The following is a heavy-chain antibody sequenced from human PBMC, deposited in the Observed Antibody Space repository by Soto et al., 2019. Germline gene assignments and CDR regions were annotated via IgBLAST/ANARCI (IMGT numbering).Heavy chain of an antibody. J-gene: IGHJ5*02. CDR3: ASRGYDFLNCLDP. CDR2: INTGNGHT. V-gene: IGHV1-3*04. CDR1: GYTFTAYG. D-gene: IGHD3-9*01. Sequence: ASVKVSCKDSGYTFTAYGIHWVRQAPGQRLEWMGWINTGNGHTKYSQKFQGRVTITRDTSARTAYMELNSLRSEDTAVYYCASRGYDFLNCLDPWGEGTLVTVSS.